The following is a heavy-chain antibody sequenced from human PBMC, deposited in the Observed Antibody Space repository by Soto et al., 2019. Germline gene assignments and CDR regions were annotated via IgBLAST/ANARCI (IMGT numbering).Heavy chain of an antibody. CDR3: ATPSAIARDYYYYMDV. J-gene: IGHJ6*03. Sequence: EVQLVESGGGLVQPGGSPRLSCAASGFTVSSNYMSWVRQAPGKGLEWVSVIYSGGSTYYADSVKGRFTISRHNSKNTLYLQMNSLRAEDTAVYYCATPSAIARDYYYYMDVWGKGTTVTVSS. CDR2: IYSGGST. CDR1: GFTVSSNY. D-gene: IGHD6-6*01. V-gene: IGHV3-53*04.